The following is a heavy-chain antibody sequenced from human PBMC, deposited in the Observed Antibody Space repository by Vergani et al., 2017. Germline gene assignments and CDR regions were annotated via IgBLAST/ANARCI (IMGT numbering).Heavy chain of an antibody. J-gene: IGHJ4*02. CDR1: GGTFSSNS. CDR3: ARARRTCSAVDCPRYYFDY. CDR2: IIPIFGTT. D-gene: IGHD3-10*01. Sequence: QGQLAQSGAEVKKPGSSVKVSCKASGGTFSSNSISWVRQAPGQGLEWMGRIIPIFGTTSYAQKFQGRVTILADESTSTAYMELSSLRSEDTAVYYCARARRTCSAVDCPRYYFDYWGQGTLVTVSS. V-gene: IGHV1-69*13.